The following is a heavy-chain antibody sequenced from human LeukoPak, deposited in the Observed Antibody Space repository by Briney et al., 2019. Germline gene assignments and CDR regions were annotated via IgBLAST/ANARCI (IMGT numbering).Heavy chain of an antibody. V-gene: IGHV1-8*01. CDR3: ARNVASTGYFVY. D-gene: IGHD2-21*01. J-gene: IGHJ4*02. Sequence: ASVKVSCKASGYAFTTYDINWVRQATGQGLEWLGWMNPNSGNTGYAQKSQGRVSMTRDTSISTAYMELSSLRSEDTAVYYCARNVASTGYFVYWGQGTLVTVSS. CDR1: GYAFTTYD. CDR2: MNPNSGNT.